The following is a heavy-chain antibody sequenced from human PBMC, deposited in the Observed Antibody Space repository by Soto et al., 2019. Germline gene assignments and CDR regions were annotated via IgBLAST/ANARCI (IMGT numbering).Heavy chain of an antibody. Sequence: SETLSLTCTISGGSISVYYWSWVRQPPGHELEWIGYIYASGSPYYNPSLRSRVTISADTSKNQISLKLTSPTAADTAVYYCARGVGSSPPRYWGRGTLVTVSS. CDR2: IYASGSP. CDR3: ARGVGSSPPRY. CDR1: GGSISVYY. J-gene: IGHJ4*02. D-gene: IGHD1-26*01. V-gene: IGHV4-59*01.